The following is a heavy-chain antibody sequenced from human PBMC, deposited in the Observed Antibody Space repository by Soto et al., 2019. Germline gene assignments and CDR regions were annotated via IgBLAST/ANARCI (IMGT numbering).Heavy chain of an antibody. Sequence: ASVKVSCTASGYTFTSYGISWVRQAPGQGLEWMGWISAYNGNTNYAQKLQGRVTMTTDTSTSTAYMELRSLRSDDTAVYYCAREPGDSSGWYWFDPWGQGTLVTLSS. CDR3: AREPGDSSGWYWFDP. CDR1: GYTFTSYG. D-gene: IGHD6-19*01. CDR2: ISAYNGNT. J-gene: IGHJ5*02. V-gene: IGHV1-18*04.